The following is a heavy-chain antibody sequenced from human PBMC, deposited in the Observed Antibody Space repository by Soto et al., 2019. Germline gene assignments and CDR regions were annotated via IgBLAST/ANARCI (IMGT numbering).Heavy chain of an antibody. CDR1: GGTFSSNS. CDR2: VIPMLNTA. CDR3: ARDRGLFGHDI. J-gene: IGHJ4*02. D-gene: IGHD2-21*01. Sequence: QVQLVQSGAEVKKPGSSVKVSCKASGGTFSSNSFSWVRQAPGQGLEWMGGVIPMLNTAQYARKFQGRVTITADKSTNTSHMELRSLTSEDTAVYYCARDRGLFGHDIWGQGTRVTVAS. V-gene: IGHV1-69*14.